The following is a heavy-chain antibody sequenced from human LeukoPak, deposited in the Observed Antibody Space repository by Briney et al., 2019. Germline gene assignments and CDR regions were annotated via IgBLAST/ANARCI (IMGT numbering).Heavy chain of an antibody. CDR1: GDSMSSGYY. V-gene: IGHV4-38-2*01. J-gene: IGHJ6*04. CDR2: IYHSGST. D-gene: IGHD5-12*01. CDR3: AGLRLPYYYGMDV. Sequence: PSETLSLTCAVSGDSMSSGYYWGWIRQPPGKGLEWIGSIYHSGSTYYNPSLKSRVTISVDTSKNQFSLKLSSVTAADTAVYYCAGLRLPYYYGMDVWGKGTTVTVSS.